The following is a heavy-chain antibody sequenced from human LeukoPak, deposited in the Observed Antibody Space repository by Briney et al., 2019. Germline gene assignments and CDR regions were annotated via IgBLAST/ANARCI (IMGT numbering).Heavy chain of an antibody. D-gene: IGHD2-15*01. V-gene: IGHV4-39*07. CDR3: ARDRTVVVVVAATQAHWFDP. J-gene: IGHJ5*02. CDR1: GDSISSSSYY. Sequence: PSETLSLTCTVSGDSISSSSYYWGWIRQPPGKGLEWIGSFSYSGSTYYNPSLKSRVTLSVDTSKNQFSLKLSSVTAADTAVYYCARDRTVVVVVAATQAHWFDPWGQGTLVTVSS. CDR2: FSYSGST.